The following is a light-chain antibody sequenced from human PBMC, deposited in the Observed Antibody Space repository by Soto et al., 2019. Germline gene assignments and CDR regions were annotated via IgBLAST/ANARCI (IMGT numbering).Light chain of an antibody. CDR3: QQYGSSPWT. CDR2: AAS. V-gene: IGKV3-20*01. J-gene: IGKJ1*01. Sequence: EIVLTQSPGTLSLSPGERATLSCRASQSVSSNYLAWYQQKPGQAPRLLIYAASSRDTGIQARFSGSGSGTEFTLTIRSLQPEDFAVYYCQQYGSSPWTFGQGTKVDIK. CDR1: QSVSSNY.